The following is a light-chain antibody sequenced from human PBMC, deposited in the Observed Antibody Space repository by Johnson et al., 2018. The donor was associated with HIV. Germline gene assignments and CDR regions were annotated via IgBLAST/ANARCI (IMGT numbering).Light chain of an antibody. V-gene: IGLV1-51*01. Sequence: QSVLTQPPSVSAAPGQKVTISCSGSSSNIGNNYVSWYQQLPGTAPKLPIYDNNKRPSGIPDRFSGSKSGTSATLGITGLQTGDEADYYCGTWDSSLSAYVFGTGTKVTV. CDR2: DNN. CDR1: SSNIGNNY. J-gene: IGLJ1*01. CDR3: GTWDSSLSAYV.